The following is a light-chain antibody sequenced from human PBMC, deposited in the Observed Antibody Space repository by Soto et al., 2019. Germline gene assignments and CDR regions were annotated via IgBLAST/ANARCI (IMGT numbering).Light chain of an antibody. Sequence: QTVVTQPPSVSAAPGQRVTISCSGSGSNIGNNFVSWYQQFPGTAPKLLIFDNNKRPSGIPGRFSGSKSGTSATLGITGLQTGDEADYYCGAWDNSLSAYVFGAGTKLTVL. J-gene: IGLJ1*01. V-gene: IGLV1-51*01. CDR3: GAWDNSLSAYV. CDR1: GSNIGNNF. CDR2: DNN.